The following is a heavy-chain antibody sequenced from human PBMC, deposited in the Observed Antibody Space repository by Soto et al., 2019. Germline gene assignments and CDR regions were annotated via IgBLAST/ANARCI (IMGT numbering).Heavy chain of an antibody. CDR2: TNPNSGNT. D-gene: IGHD6-13*01. Sequence: ASVKVSCKASGYTSTSYDTNWVRQATGQGLEWMGWTNPNSGNTGYAQKSQGRVTIPRNTPISTANTELSSLRSEDTAVYYCVGRGAYGGSSAGFGYWGQGTLVTVSS. CDR1: GYTSTSYD. CDR3: VGRGAYGGSSAGFGY. V-gene: IGHV1-8*01. J-gene: IGHJ4*02.